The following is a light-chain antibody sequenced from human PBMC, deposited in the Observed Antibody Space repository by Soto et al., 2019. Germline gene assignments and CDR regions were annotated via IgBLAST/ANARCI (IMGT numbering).Light chain of an antibody. CDR2: EVS. V-gene: IGLV2-14*01. Sequence: QSALTQPASVSGSPGQSITISCTGTSSDVGGYNYVSWYQQHPGKAPKLMIFEVSNRPSGISNRFSASKSDNTASLTISGLQAEDEADYYCSSYTISSTWVFGGGTKVTVL. J-gene: IGLJ3*02. CDR1: SSDVGGYNY. CDR3: SSYTISSTWV.